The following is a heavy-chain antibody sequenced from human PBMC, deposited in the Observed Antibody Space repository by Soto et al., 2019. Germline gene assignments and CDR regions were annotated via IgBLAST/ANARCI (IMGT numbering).Heavy chain of an antibody. CDR1: GGSISTYY. V-gene: IGHV4-59*12. CDR2: IYCSGST. CDR3: ARVRDWFDP. Sequence: SETRSLTWTVSGGSISTYYWSWIEQLPGKGLEWIGYIYCSGSTNYTPSLKSRVSISVDTSKNPFSLRLTSVTGADTAVYSCARVRDWFDPWGQGTLVTVSS. D-gene: IGHD3-3*01. J-gene: IGHJ5*02.